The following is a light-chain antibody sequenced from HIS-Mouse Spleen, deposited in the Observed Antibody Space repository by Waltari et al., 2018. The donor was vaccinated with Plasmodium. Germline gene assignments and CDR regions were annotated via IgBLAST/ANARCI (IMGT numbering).Light chain of an antibody. CDR1: SSDVGGYNY. CDR2: DVS. Sequence: QSALTQPRSVSGSPGQSVTISCTGTSSDVGGYNYVSWYQQHPGKAPKLMIYDVSKRPAGVPDRFSGSKSGNTAYLTISGLQAEDEADYYCGSYAGSYTYVFGTGTKVTVL. J-gene: IGLJ1*01. CDR3: GSYAGSYTYV. V-gene: IGLV2-11*01.